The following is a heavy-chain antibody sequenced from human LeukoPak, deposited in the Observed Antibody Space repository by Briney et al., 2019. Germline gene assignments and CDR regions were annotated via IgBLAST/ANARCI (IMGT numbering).Heavy chain of an antibody. J-gene: IGHJ4*02. Sequence: SVTVSCTASGGTFSSYAISWVRQAPGQGLEWMGGIIPIFGTANYAQKLQGRVTITADKSTSTAYMELSSLRSEDTAVYYCAIGLSGSGWYHPPQDYWGQGTLVTVSS. CDR1: GGTFSSYA. CDR3: AIGLSGSGWYHPPQDY. V-gene: IGHV1-69*06. D-gene: IGHD6-19*01. CDR2: IIPIFGTA.